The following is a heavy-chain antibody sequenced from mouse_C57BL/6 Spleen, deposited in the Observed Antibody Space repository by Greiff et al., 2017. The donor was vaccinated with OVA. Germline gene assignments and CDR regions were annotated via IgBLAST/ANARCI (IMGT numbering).Heavy chain of an antibody. Sequence: VQLQQSGAELVRPGTSVKVSCKASGYAFTNYLIEWVKQRPGQGLEWIGVINPGSGGTNYNEKFKGKATLTADKSSSTAYMQLSSLTSEDAAVYFCARYDGYYLFDYWGQGTTLTVSS. V-gene: IGHV1-54*01. CDR2: INPGSGGT. J-gene: IGHJ2*01. D-gene: IGHD2-3*01. CDR3: ARYDGYYLFDY. CDR1: GYAFTNYL.